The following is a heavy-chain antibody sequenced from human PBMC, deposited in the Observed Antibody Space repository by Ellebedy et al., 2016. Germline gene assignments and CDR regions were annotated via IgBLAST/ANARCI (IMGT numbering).Heavy chain of an antibody. D-gene: IGHD1-26*01. CDR3: AREWVYYYYMDV. CDR1: GGSFNGYY. V-gene: IGHV4-34*01. J-gene: IGHJ6*03. CDR2: INHSGST. Sequence: SETLSLXXAVYGGSFNGYYWSWIRQPPGKGLEWIGEINHSGSTNYNPSLKSRVTISVDTSKNQFSLKLSSVTAADTAVYYCAREWVYYYYMDVWGKGTTVTVSS.